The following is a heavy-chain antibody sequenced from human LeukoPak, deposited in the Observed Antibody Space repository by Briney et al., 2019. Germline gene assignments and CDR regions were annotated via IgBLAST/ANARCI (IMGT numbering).Heavy chain of an antibody. CDR3: ARWATSFDF. V-gene: IGHV3-7*01. Sequence: GGSLRLSCTVSGFTFSNYGFSWVRQAPGKGLAWVANIKQDGSEKYYVDSVTGRFTISRDNAKNSLFLQMNSLRDEAMAVYFCARWATSFDFWGQGALVTVSS. J-gene: IGHJ4*02. D-gene: IGHD1-26*01. CDR1: GFTFSNYG. CDR2: IKQDGSEK.